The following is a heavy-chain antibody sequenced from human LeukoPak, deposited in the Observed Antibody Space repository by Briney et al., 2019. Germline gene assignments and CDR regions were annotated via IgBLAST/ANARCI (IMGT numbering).Heavy chain of an antibody. CDR3: ARHPGGNPANRFDY. J-gene: IGHJ4*02. CDR1: NYSISGSSYY. CDR2: IYQSGSN. Sequence: SETLSLTCTVSNYSISGSSYYWGSIRQPPGKGLELIGSIYQSGSNYYNPSLKSRVTLSIDTSKNQFSLKLNSVTAADMAVYYCARHPGGNPANRFDYWGQGTLVTVSS. D-gene: IGHD4-23*01. V-gene: IGHV4-39*01.